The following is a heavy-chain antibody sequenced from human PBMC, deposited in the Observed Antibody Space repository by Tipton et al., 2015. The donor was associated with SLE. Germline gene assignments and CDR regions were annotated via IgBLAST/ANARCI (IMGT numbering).Heavy chain of an antibody. D-gene: IGHD7-27*01. Sequence: TLCLTCTVSGDTIDGNTYFWDWIRQPPGKGLMLIGSISYSGATSYNPSLKSRVTISVDTSKNHFSLSLISVTAADTAVYYCARLTPWGYDYWGPGMLVTVSS. CDR3: ARLTPWGYDY. J-gene: IGHJ4*02. CDR2: ISYSGAT. V-gene: IGHV4-39*07. CDR1: GDTIDGNTYF.